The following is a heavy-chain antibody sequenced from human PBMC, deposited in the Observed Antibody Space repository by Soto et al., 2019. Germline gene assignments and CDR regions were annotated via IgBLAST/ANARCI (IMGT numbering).Heavy chain of an antibody. CDR1: GFTFSSYA. CDR2: ISYDVSNK. J-gene: IGHJ4*02. Sequence: QVQLVESGGGVVQPGRSLRLSCAASGFTFSSYAMHWVRQAPGKGLEWVAVISYDVSNKYYADSVKGRFTISRDNSKNTLYLQMNSLRAEDTAVYYCAREAGWHPFDYWGQGTLVTVSS. CDR3: AREAGWHPFDY. V-gene: IGHV3-30-3*01. D-gene: IGHD2-15*01.